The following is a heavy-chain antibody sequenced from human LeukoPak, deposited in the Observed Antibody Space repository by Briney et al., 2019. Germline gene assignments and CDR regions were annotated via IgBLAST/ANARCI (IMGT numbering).Heavy chain of an antibody. CDR1: DFTFSTYA. CDR2: ISGSGGST. Sequence: GGSLRLSCAASDFTFSTYAMNWVRQAPGKGLEWVSGISGSGGSTYYADSVKGRFTISRDNSKNTLYLQMNSLRAEDTAVYYCARGGGSYQFDYWGQGTLVTVSS. CDR3: ARGGGSYQFDY. V-gene: IGHV3-23*01. D-gene: IGHD2-15*01. J-gene: IGHJ4*02.